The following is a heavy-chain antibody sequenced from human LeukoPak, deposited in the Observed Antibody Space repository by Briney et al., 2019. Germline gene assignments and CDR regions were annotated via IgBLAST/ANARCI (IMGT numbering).Heavy chain of an antibody. CDR3: AKSQTLALYPEGYFDY. V-gene: IGHV3-30-3*02. J-gene: IGHJ4*02. D-gene: IGHD2-8*01. CDR2: ISYDGSNK. Sequence: GGSLRLSCAASGFTFSSYAMHWVRQAPGKGLEWVAVISYDGSNKYYADSVKGRFTISRDTSKNTLYLQMNSLRAEDTAVYYCAKSQTLALYPEGYFDYWGQGILVTVSS. CDR1: GFTFSSYA.